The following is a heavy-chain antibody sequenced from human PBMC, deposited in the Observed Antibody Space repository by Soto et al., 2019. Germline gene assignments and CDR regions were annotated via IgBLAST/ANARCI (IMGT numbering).Heavy chain of an antibody. CDR2: IYYSGST. J-gene: IGHJ2*01. Sequence: QVQLQESGPGLVKPSETLSLTCTVSGGSVSSGGYYWSWIRQPPGKGLEWIGYIYYSGSTNYNPSLKSRVTISVDTSKNQFSLKLSSVTAADTAVYYCAREGAVAGTGWYFDLWGRGTLVTVSS. CDR3: AREGAVAGTGWYFDL. V-gene: IGHV4-61*08. D-gene: IGHD6-19*01. CDR1: GGSVSSGGYY.